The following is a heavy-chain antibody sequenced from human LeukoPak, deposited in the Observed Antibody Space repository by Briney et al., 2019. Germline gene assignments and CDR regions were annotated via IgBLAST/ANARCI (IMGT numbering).Heavy chain of an antibody. D-gene: IGHD3-9*01. V-gene: IGHV4-39*01. CDR3: ASLLRYFDWLSPPDY. J-gene: IGHJ4*02. Sequence: SETLSLTCTVSGGSISSSSYYWGWIRQPPGKGLEWIGSIYYSGSTYYNPSLKSRVTISVDTSKNQFSLKLSSVTAADTAVYYCASLLRYFDWLSPPDYWGQGTLVTVSS. CDR2: IYYSGST. CDR1: GGSISSSSYY.